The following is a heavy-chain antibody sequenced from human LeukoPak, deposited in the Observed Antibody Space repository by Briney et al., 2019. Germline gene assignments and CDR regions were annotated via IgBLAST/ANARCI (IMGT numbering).Heavy chain of an antibody. CDR1: GGSISSHY. D-gene: IGHD6-19*01. CDR2: IYYSGST. Sequence: PSETLSLTCTVSGGSISSHYWSWIRQPPGKGLEWIGYIYYSGSTNYNPSPKSRVTMSVDTSKNQFSLKLSSVTAADTAVYYCARGGPGIAVAHDYWGQGTLVTVSS. V-gene: IGHV4-59*11. J-gene: IGHJ4*02. CDR3: ARGGPGIAVAHDY.